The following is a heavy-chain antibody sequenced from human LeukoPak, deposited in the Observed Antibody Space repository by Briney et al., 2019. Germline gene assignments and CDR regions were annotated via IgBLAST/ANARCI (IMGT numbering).Heavy chain of an antibody. J-gene: IGHJ4*02. CDR1: GFTFSSYS. Sequence: GGSLRLSCAASGFTFSSYSMNWVRQAPGKGLEWVSSISSSSSYIYYADSVKGRFTISRDNAKNSLYLQMNSLRAEDTAVYYCARDGRDGYNFDYWGQGTLSPSPQ. V-gene: IGHV3-21*01. CDR2: ISSSSSYI. CDR3: ARDGRDGYNFDY. D-gene: IGHD5-12*01.